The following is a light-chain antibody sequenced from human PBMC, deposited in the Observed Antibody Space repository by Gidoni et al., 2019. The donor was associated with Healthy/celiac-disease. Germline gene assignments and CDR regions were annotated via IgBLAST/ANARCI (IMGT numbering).Light chain of an antibody. CDR2: KAS. CDR3: QQYNSPLLT. J-gene: IGKJ4*01. Sequence: DIQMTQSPSTLSASVGDRGTITCRASQSMSSWLSWYQQKPGKAPKLLIYKASSLESGVPSRFSGRGSGTEFTLTISSLQPDDFATYYCQQYNSPLLTFGGGTKVEIK. V-gene: IGKV1-5*03. CDR1: QSMSSW.